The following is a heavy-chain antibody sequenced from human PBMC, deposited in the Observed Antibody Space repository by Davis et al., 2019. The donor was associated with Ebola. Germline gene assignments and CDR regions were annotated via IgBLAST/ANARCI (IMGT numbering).Heavy chain of an antibody. CDR2: ISGGGGIT. D-gene: IGHD3-9*01. V-gene: IGHV3-23*01. CDR1: GFTFSSYW. J-gene: IGHJ4*02. CDR3: AKVRLLGYDTLSGGFD. Sequence: GGSLRLSCAASGFTFSSYWMHWVRQAPGKGLEWVSGISGGGGITYYADSVKGRFTISRDNSKNTLSLQMNSLRAEDTAVYYCAKVRLLGYDTLSGGFDWGQGTLVTVSS.